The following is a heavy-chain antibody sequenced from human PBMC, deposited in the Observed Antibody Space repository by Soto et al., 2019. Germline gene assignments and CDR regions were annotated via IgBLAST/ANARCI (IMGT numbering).Heavy chain of an antibody. J-gene: IGHJ3*02. D-gene: IGHD3-9*01. CDR1: GYTFTRNY. V-gene: IGHV1-46*01. Sequence: APVKVDCKASGYTFTRNYMDWVRQDPGQGLEWMGIINPIRGSTNYAQKFQGRVTITTDKSTSTAYMELSSLRSEDTAVYYCARDRLTGLAALGIWGQGTMVTVSS. CDR3: ARDRLTGLAALGI. CDR2: INPIRGST.